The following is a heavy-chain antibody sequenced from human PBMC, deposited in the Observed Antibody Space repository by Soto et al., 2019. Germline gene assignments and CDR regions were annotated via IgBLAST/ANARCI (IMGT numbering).Heavy chain of an antibody. CDR2: IKTDGSST. CDR3: VRVGCSGGGCYPDY. V-gene: IGHV3-74*01. CDR1: GFTFSTYW. Sequence: EVQLVESGGGLVQPGGSLRLSCAASGFTFSTYWMHWVRQAPGKGLVWVSRIKTDGSSTTYADSVKGRFTISRDNAKNTLYLQMNSLRVEDTAFYYCVRVGCSGGGCYPDYWGQGTLVTVSS. D-gene: IGHD2-15*01. J-gene: IGHJ4*02.